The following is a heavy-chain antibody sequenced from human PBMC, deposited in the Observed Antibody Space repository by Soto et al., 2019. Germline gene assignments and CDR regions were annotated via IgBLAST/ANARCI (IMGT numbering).Heavy chain of an antibody. J-gene: IGHJ6*02. CDR2: IWYDGSNK. V-gene: IGHV3-33*01. CDR3: ARADGGMDV. Sequence: QVQLVESGGGVVQPGRSLRLSCAASGFTFSSYGMHWVRQAPGKGLEWVAVIWYDGSNKYYADSVKGRFTISRDNSKNTLYLQMNSLRAEDTAVYYCARADGGMDVWGQGTTVTVSS. CDR1: GFTFSSYG.